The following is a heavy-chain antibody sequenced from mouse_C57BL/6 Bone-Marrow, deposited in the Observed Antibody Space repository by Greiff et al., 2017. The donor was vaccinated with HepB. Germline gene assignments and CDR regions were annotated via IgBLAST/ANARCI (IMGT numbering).Heavy chain of an antibody. J-gene: IGHJ3*01. CDR1: GYSITSGYY. D-gene: IGHD1-1*01. CDR2: ISYDGSN. V-gene: IGHV3-6*01. CDR3: ARDSHYYYGSSYAWFAY. Sequence: EVQVVESGPGLVKPSQSLSLTCSVTGYSITSGYYWNWIRQFPGNKLEWMGYISYDGSNNYNPSLKNRISITRDTSKNQFFLKLNSVTTEDTATYYCARDSHYYYGSSYAWFAYWGQGTLVTVSA.